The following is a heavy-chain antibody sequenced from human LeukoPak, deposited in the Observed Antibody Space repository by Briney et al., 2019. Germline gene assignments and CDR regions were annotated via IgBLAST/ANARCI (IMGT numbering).Heavy chain of an antibody. J-gene: IGHJ4*02. CDR1: GFTFSSYA. D-gene: IGHD3-10*01. Sequence: GRSLRLSCAASGFTFSSYAMHWVRQAPGKGLEWVAVISYDGSNKYYADSVKGRFTISRDNSKNTLYLQMNSLRAEDTAVYYCARDPGSGSCFDYWGQGTLVTVSS. CDR3: ARDPGSGSCFDY. CDR2: ISYDGSNK. V-gene: IGHV3-30-3*01.